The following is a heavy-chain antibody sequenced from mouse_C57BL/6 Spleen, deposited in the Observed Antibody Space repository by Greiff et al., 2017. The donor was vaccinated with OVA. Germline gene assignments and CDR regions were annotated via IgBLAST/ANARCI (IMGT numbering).Heavy chain of an antibody. CDR3: ARHETRQRPDWYFDV. J-gene: IGHJ1*03. D-gene: IGHD3-2*01. Sequence: EVQRVESGGDLVKPGGSLKLSCAASGFTFSSYGMSWVRQTPDKRLEWVATISSGGSYTYYPDSVKGRFTISRDNAKNTLYLQMSSLKSEDTAMYYCARHETRQRPDWYFDVWGTGTTGTVSS. CDR2: ISSGGSYT. V-gene: IGHV5-6*01. CDR1: GFTFSSYG.